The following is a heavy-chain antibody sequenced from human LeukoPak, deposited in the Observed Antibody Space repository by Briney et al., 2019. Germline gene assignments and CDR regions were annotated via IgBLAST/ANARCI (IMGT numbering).Heavy chain of an antibody. Sequence: GASVKVSCKASGYTFSSYTMNWVRQAPGQGLEWMGWINTNTGNPKYAQDYTGRFVFSLDTSVSTTYLQISRLKAEDTAVYYCASGPSDSGSNEYFDSWGQGTLVT. CDR2: INTNTGNP. D-gene: IGHD1-26*01. J-gene: IGHJ4*02. V-gene: IGHV7-4-1*02. CDR1: GYTFSSYT. CDR3: ASGPSDSGSNEYFDS.